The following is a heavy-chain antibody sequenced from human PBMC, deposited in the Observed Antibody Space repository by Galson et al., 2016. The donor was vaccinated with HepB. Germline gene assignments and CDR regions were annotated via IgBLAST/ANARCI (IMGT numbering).Heavy chain of an antibody. CDR3: ARYSGSGYYFDY. J-gene: IGHJ4*02. CDR1: GGSISSGGYY. D-gene: IGHD6-19*01. CDR2: IYYSGST. Sequence: TLSLTCTVSGGSISSGGYYWSWIRQHPGKGLEWIGCIYYSGSTYYNPSLKSRLAISAETSKNQFSLKLTSVTAADTAVYFCARYSGSGYYFDYWGQGTLVTVSS. V-gene: IGHV4-31*03.